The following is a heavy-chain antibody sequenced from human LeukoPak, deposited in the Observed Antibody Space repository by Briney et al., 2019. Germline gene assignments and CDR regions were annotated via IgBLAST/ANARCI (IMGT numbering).Heavy chain of an antibody. Sequence: GGSLRLSCAASGFTFSAYHINWVRQAPGKGLEWISYISTTGTTIHYADPVKGRFAISRDNAKSSLYLQMNSLRGEDTAVYYCARVWQDYSGVDYWGQGTLVTVSS. CDR1: GFTFSAYH. V-gene: IGHV3-48*01. J-gene: IGHJ4*02. D-gene: IGHD2-21*01. CDR2: ISTTGTTI. CDR3: ARVWQDYSGVDY.